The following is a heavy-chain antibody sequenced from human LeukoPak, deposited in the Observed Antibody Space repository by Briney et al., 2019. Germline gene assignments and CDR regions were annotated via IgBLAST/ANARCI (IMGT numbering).Heavy chain of an antibody. V-gene: IGHV5-51*01. J-gene: IGHJ4*02. Sequence: GESLKISCKGSGYSFTSYWIGWVRQMPGKGLEWMGIIYPGDSDTRYSPSFQGQVTISADKSISTAYLQWSSLKASDTAMYYCARRARYCSGGSCYGNLDYWGQGTLVTVSS. CDR1: GYSFTSYW. CDR3: ARRARYCSGGSCYGNLDY. D-gene: IGHD2-15*01. CDR2: IYPGDSDT.